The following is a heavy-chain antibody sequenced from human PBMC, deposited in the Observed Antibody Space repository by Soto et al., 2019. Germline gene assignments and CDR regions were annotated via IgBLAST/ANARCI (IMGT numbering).Heavy chain of an antibody. D-gene: IGHD1-26*01. CDR3: ARDLVGATEPTYYYYYGMDV. J-gene: IGHJ6*02. Sequence: PSETLSLTCTVSGGSISSGGYYWSWIRQHPGKGLEWIGYIYHSGSTYYNPSLKSRVTISVDTSKNQFSLKLSSVTAADTAVYYCARDLVGATEPTYYYYYGMDVWGQGTTVTVSS. CDR1: GGSISSGGYY. CDR2: IYHSGST. V-gene: IGHV4-31*03.